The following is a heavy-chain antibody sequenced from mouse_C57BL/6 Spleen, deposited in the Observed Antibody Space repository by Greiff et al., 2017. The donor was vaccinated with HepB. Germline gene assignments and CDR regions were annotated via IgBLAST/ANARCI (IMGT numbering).Heavy chain of an antibody. D-gene: IGHD2-4*01. CDR2: IDPSDSET. CDR1: GYTFTSYW. V-gene: IGHV1-52*01. CDR3: ARWGDYDGEKYYFDY. J-gene: IGHJ2*01. Sequence: QVQLQQPGAELVRPGSSVKLSCKASGYTFTSYWMHWVKQRPIQGLEWIGNIDPSDSETHYNQKFKDKATLTVDKSSSTAYMQLSSLTSEDSAVYYCARWGDYDGEKYYFDYWGQGTTLTVSS.